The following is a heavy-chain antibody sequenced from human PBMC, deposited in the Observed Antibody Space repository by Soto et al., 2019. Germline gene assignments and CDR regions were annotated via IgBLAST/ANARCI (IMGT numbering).Heavy chain of an antibody. D-gene: IGHD3-22*01. CDR3: ARHLRYYYDSSGYLYGMDV. J-gene: IGHJ6*02. CDR1: GYSFISYW. Sequence: PGELQRISWKGAGYSFISYWIGWVRQIPGKGLEWMGIIYPGDSDTRYSPSFQGQVTISADKSISTAYLQWSSLKASDTAMYYCARHLRYYYDSSGYLYGMDVWGQGTTVTVSS. CDR2: IYPGDSDT. V-gene: IGHV5-51*01.